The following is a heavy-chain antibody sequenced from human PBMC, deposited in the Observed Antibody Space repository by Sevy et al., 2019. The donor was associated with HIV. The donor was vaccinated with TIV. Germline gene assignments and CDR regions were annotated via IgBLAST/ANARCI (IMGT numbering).Heavy chain of an antibody. J-gene: IGHJ4*02. CDR2: IYYSGST. CDR3: AGGTYCSSTSCLAYDY. V-gene: IGHV4-59*01. D-gene: IGHD2-2*01. CDR1: GGSISSYY. Sequence: SETLSLTCTVSGGSISSYYWSWIRQPPGKGLEWIGYIYYSGSTNYNPSLKSRVTIPVDTSKNQFSLKLSSVTAADTAGYYCAGGTYCSSTSCLAYDYWGQGTLVTVSS.